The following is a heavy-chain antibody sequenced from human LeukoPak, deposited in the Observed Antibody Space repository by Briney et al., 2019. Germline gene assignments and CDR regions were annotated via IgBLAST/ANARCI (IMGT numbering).Heavy chain of an antibody. V-gene: IGHV1-69*06. CDR3: ARGRDYYYDSSGYYYHMDV. J-gene: IGHJ6*03. CDR2: IIPIFGTA. D-gene: IGHD3-22*01. Sequence: GASVKVSCKASGGTFSNYAISWVRQAPGQGLEWMGGIIPIFGTANYAQKFRGRVTITADKSTRTAYMELSSLRSEDTAVYYCARGRDYYYDSSGYYYHMDVWGKGTTVTVSS. CDR1: GGTFSNYA.